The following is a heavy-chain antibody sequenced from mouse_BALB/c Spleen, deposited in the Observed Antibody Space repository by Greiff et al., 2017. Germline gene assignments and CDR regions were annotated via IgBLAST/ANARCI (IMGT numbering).Heavy chain of an antibody. Sequence: EVKLMESGPELVKPGASVKISCKASGYSFTGYFMNWVKQSHGKSLEWIGRINPYNGDTFNNQKFKGKATLTVDKSSSTAHMELLSLTSEDSAVYYCGREDLGRFAYWGQGTLVTVSA. CDR1: GYSFTGYF. D-gene: IGHD3-3*01. CDR3: GREDLGRFAY. J-gene: IGHJ3*01. V-gene: IGHV1-37*01. CDR2: INPYNGDT.